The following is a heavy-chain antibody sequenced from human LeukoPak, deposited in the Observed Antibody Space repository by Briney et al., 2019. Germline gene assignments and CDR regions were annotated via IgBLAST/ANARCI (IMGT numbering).Heavy chain of an antibody. CDR1: GGSLSSGSYY. V-gene: IGHV4-61*02. CDR3: ARDIDYYDSSGYYAAFDI. CDR2: IYTSGST. D-gene: IGHD3-22*01. Sequence: SETLALIFTVSGGSLSSGSYYRSWIRQPAGQGLEWIGRIYTSGSTNYNPSLKSRVTISVDTSKNQFYLNLSSAAAADTAVYYCARDIDYYDSSGYYAAFDIWGQGTMVTVSS. J-gene: IGHJ3*02.